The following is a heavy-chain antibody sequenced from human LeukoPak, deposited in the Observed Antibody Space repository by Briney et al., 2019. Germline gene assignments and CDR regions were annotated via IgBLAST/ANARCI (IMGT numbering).Heavy chain of an antibody. J-gene: IGHJ4*02. V-gene: IGHV3-7*01. CDR2: IKQDGGDK. CDR1: GFSFSSYW. D-gene: IGHD2-8*02. Sequence: PGGSLRLSCAASGFSFSSYWMSWVRQAPGKVLEWVANIKQDGGDKYYVDSVKGRFTISRDNAKNSLYLQMNSLRAEDRAIYYCARLIRRGVIPYYFDYWGQGTLVTVSS. CDR3: ARLIRRGVIPYYFDY.